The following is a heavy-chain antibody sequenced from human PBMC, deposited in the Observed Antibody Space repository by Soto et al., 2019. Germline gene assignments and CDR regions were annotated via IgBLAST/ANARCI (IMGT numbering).Heavy chain of an antibody. CDR1: SGSISSSSYY. V-gene: IGHV4-39*02. Sequence: PADTLSLTFTVSSGSISSSSYYWGLIRHPPGKGLEWIGSIYYSGSTYYNPSLKSRVTISVDTSKNQFSLKLSSVTAADTAVYYCARELELHAPSFDYWGQGTLVTVSS. D-gene: IGHD1-7*01. CDR3: ARELELHAPSFDY. J-gene: IGHJ4*02. CDR2: IYYSGST.